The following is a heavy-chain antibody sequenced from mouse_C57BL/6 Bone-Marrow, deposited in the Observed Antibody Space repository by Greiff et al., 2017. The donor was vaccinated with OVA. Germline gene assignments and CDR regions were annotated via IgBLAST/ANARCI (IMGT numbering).Heavy chain of an antibody. D-gene: IGHD1-1*01. CDR1: GYTFTSYW. CDR3: ARPFYYYGSSPLDY. J-gene: IGHJ2*01. CDR2: IYPGSGST. V-gene: IGHV1-55*01. Sequence: QVQLQQSGAELVKPGASVKMSCKASGYTFTSYWITWVKQRPGQGLEWIGDIYPGSGSTNYNEKFKSKATLTVDTSSSTAYMQLSSLTSEDSAVYYCARPFYYYGSSPLDYWGQGTTLTVAS.